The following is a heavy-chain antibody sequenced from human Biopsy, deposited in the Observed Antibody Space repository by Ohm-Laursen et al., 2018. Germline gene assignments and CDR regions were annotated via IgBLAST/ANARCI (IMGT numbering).Heavy chain of an antibody. CDR1: GFTFSSYA. D-gene: IGHD3-22*01. CDR2: TNNNGGRT. Sequence: SLRLSCAASGFTFSSYAMSWVRQSPGKGLEWVSSTNNNGGRTYYTDSVKGRFTISRDNSENTLYLQMSSLRAEDTAVYYCANWIYYYDSSGPPAFDVWGQGTMVTVSS. J-gene: IGHJ3*01. V-gene: IGHV3-23*01. CDR3: ANWIYYYDSSGPPAFDV.